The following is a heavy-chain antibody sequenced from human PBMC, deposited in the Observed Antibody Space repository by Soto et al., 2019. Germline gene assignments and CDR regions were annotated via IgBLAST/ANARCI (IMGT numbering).Heavy chain of an antibody. CDR3: AKVQVATTIYGMDV. Sequence: QVQLVESGGGVVQPGRSLRLSCAASGFTFSSYGMHWVRRAPGKGLEWVAVISYDGSNKYYADSVKGRFTISRDNSKNTLYLQMNSLRAEDTAVYYCAKVQVATTIYGMDVWGQGTTVTVSS. CDR1: GFTFSSYG. CDR2: ISYDGSNK. D-gene: IGHD5-12*01. J-gene: IGHJ6*02. V-gene: IGHV3-30*18.